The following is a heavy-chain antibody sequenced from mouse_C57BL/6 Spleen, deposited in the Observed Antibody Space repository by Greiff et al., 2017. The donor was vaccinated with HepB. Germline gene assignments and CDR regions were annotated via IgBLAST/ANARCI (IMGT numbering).Heavy chain of an antibody. Sequence: VQRVESGAELARPGASVKLSCKASGYTFTSYGISWVKQRTGQGLEWIGEIYPRSGNTYYNEKFKGKATLTADKSSSTAYMELRSLTSEDSAVYFCARLGDYGWFAYWGQGTLVTVSA. CDR2: IYPRSGNT. CDR1: GYTFTSYG. CDR3: ARLGDYGWFAY. D-gene: IGHD2-4*01. V-gene: IGHV1-81*01. J-gene: IGHJ3*01.